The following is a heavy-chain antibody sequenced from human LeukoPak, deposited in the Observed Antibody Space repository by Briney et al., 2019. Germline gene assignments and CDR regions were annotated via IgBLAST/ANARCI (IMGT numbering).Heavy chain of an antibody. D-gene: IGHD3-22*01. Sequence: ASVKVSCKASGYTFTGYYMHWVRQAPGQGLEWTGRINPNSGGTNYAQKFQGRVTMTRDTSISTAYMELSRLGSDDTAVYYCARDMIVVVITKGRAFDIWGQGTMVTVSS. V-gene: IGHV1-2*06. CDR1: GYTFTGYY. CDR3: ARDMIVVVITKGRAFDI. CDR2: INPNSGGT. J-gene: IGHJ3*02.